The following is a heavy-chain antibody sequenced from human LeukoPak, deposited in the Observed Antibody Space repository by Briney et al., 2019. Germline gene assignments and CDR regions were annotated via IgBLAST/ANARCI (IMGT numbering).Heavy chain of an antibody. CDR2: IYYSGST. Sequence: SETLSLTCTVSGGSISSYYWSWIRQPPGKGLEWIGYIYYSGSTNYNPSLKSRVTISVDTSKNQFSLKLSSVTAADTAVYYCAALWGYCSGGSCYGPDFDYWGQGTLVTVSS. J-gene: IGHJ4*02. D-gene: IGHD2-15*01. V-gene: IGHV4-59*01. CDR3: AALWGYCSGGSCYGPDFDY. CDR1: GGSISSYY.